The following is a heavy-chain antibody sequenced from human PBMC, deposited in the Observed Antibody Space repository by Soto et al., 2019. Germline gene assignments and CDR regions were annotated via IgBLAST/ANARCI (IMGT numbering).Heavy chain of an antibody. J-gene: IGHJ6*02. CDR2: INPNTSAT. CDR1: GYIFTGYF. CDR3: ARPKWARTHYYGMDV. V-gene: IGHV1-2*02. Sequence: ASVKVSCKASGYIFTGYFIQWLRQAPGQGLEWIGWINPNTSATNYAQKFQGRVTMTRDTSLGAAYMELTSLRPDDTALYYCARPKWARTHYYGMDVWGQGTTVTVSS. D-gene: IGHD1-26*01.